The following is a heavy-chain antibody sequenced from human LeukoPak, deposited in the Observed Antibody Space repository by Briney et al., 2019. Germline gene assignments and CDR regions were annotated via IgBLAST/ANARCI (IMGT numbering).Heavy chain of an antibody. CDR2: ISGSGGST. CDR1: GFTFSPYW. D-gene: IGHD6-19*01. Sequence: AGGSLRLSCAASGFTFSPYWMSWVRQAPGKGLEWVSAISGSGGSTYYADSVKGRFTISRDNSKNTLYLQMNSLRAEDTAVYYCAKRSSSGWTNPLDYWGQGTLVTVSS. CDR3: AKRSSSGWTNPLDY. V-gene: IGHV3-23*01. J-gene: IGHJ4*02.